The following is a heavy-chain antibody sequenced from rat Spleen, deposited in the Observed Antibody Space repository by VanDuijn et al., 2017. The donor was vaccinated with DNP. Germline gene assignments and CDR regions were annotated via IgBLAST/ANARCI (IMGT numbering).Heavy chain of an antibody. J-gene: IGHJ4*01. V-gene: IGHV3-1*01. Sequence: EVQLQESGPGLVKPSHSLSLTCSVTGYSITSSYRWNWIRKFPGNKLEWIGHISYSGSTHYNPSLKSRISITRDTSKNQFFLQLNSVTTEDTATYYCARSPSGAMDAWGQGTSVTVSS. CDR1: GYSITSSY. CDR3: ARSPSGAMDA. D-gene: IGHD4-3*01. CDR2: ISYSGST.